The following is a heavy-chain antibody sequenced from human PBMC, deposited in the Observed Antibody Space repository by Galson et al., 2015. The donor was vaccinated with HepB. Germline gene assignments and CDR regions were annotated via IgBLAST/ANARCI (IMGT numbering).Heavy chain of an antibody. V-gene: IGHV1-18*01. J-gene: IGHJ6*02. Sequence: SVKVSCKASGYSFTPYGISWVRQAPGQGVEWMGWISVSNGNTNYAQKFQGRVTMTTDTSTSTAYMELRRLISDDTAVYYCARDGSSWSGSPYHYYGMYVWGQGTTVTVSS. CDR3: ARDGSSWSGSPYHYYGMYV. D-gene: IGHD3-10*01. CDR1: GYSFTPYG. CDR2: ISVSNGNT.